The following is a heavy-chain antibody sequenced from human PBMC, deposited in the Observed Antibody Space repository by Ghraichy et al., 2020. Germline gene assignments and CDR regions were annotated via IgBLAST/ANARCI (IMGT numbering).Heavy chain of an antibody. Sequence: SETLSLTCTVSGGSISSYYWNWIRQPAGKGLEWIGRIHTSGSTNYNPSLKSRVTMSVDTSKNQFSLKLSSVTAADTAVYYCARDFSVYYDSSGYYLFDYWGQGTLVTVSS. CDR3: ARDFSVYYDSSGYYLFDY. CDR1: GGSISSYY. V-gene: IGHV4-4*07. CDR2: IHTSGST. J-gene: IGHJ4*02. D-gene: IGHD3-22*01.